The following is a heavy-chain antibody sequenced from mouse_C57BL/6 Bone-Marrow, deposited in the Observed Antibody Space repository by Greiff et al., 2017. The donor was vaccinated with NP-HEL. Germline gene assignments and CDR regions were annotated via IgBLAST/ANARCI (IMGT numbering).Heavy chain of an antibody. J-gene: IGHJ1*03. D-gene: IGHD4-1*01. CDR1: GYTFTNYW. V-gene: IGHV1-63*01. CDR3: AREVGRYFDV. CDR2: IYPGGGYT. Sequence: VQLVESGAELVRPGTSVKMSCKASGYTFTNYWIGWAKQRPGHGLEWIGDIYPGGGYTNYNEKFKGKATLTADKSSSTAYMQFSSLTSEDSAIYYCAREVGRYFDVWGTGTTVTVSS.